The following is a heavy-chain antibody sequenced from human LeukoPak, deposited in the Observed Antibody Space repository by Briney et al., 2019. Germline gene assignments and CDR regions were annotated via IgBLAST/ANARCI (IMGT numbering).Heavy chain of an antibody. D-gene: IGHD2-21*02. CDR3: ARDRWTPAVTAWLGLYYYYGMDV. CDR2: ISQTGSFT. J-gene: IGHJ6*02. CDR1: GXTFSDHY. Sequence: GGSLRLSCAASGXTFSDHYMNWIRQVPGKGLEWVSYISQTGSFTTYADSVKGRFTISRDNAKNSLYLQMHSLRADDTAVYYCARDRWTPAVTAWLGLYYYYGMDVWGQGTTVTVSS. V-gene: IGHV3-11*06.